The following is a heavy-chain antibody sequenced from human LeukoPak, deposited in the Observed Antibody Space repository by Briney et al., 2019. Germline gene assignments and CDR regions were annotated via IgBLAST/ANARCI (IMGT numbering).Heavy chain of an antibody. CDR1: GGSFSDYY. J-gene: IGHJ4*02. CDR3: ARGIESYGDYGY. V-gene: IGHV4-34*01. CDR2: INHSGRT. Sequence: SETLSLTCAVYGGSFSDYYWSWIRQPPGKGLEWIGEINHSGRTNYNPSLNSRVTISVDTSKNQFSLNLSSVTAADTAVYYCARGIESYGDYGYWGQGILVTVSS. D-gene: IGHD4-17*01.